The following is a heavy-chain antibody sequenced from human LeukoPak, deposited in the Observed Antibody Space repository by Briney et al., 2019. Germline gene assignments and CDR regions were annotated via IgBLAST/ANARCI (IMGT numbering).Heavy chain of an antibody. CDR1: GFTFGDYA. V-gene: IGHV3-49*04. J-gene: IGHJ4*02. CDR3: SRDQTPYY. CDR2: IASKTYGGTA. Sequence: GGSLRLSCTASGFTFGDYAMTWVRQAPGKGLEWVGFIASKTYGGTAEYAASVKGRLTISRDDSKSIAYLQMNSLKTEDTAVYFCSRDQTPYYWGQGTLVIVSS.